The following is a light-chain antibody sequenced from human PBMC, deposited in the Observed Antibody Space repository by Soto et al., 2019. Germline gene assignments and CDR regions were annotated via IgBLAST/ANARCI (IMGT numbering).Light chain of an antibody. CDR3: QQANSFTLT. V-gene: IGKV1D-12*01. CDR1: QGIRNW. CDR2: AAS. Sequence: DIQITQSPSSVSASVGDGVTITCRASQGIRNWLAWYQKKPGKAPNLLIYAASSLQSGVPPRFRGSGYGTDLTITISSMQTEDFETYYCQQANSFTLTFGGGTKVDIK. J-gene: IGKJ4*01.